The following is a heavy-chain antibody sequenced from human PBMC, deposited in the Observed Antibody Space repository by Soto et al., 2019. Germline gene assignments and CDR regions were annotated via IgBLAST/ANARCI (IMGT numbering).Heavy chain of an antibody. CDR1: GFTFSSYA. CDR3: ARVIWSGYYGNFDY. V-gene: IGHV3-30-3*01. CDR2: ISYDGSNK. D-gene: IGHD3-3*01. J-gene: IGHJ4*02. Sequence: PVGSLRLSCAASGFTFSSYAMHWVRQAPGKGLEWVAVISYDGSNKYYADSVKGRFTISRDNSKNTLYLQMNSLRAEDTAVYYCARVIWSGYYGNFDYWGQGTLVTVPA.